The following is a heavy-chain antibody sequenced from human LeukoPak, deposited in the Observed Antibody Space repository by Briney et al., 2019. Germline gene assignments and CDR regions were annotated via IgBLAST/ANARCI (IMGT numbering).Heavy chain of an antibody. D-gene: IGHD4-17*01. J-gene: IGHJ4*02. CDR1: GYGFTSYW. CDR2: IYPGDSDT. V-gene: IGHV5-51*01. CDR3: ARRYAGGSGDYRFDY. Sequence: PGESLKISCKGSGYGFTSYWIGWVRQMPGKGLECMGIIYPGDSDTRYSPSFQGQVTISADKSISTAYLQWSSLKASDTAMYYCARRYAGGSGDYRFDYWGRGTLVTVSS.